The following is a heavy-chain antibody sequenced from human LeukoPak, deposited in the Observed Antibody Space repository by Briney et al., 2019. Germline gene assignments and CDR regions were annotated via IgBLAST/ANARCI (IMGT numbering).Heavy chain of an antibody. Sequence: ASVKVSCKASGYTFTSYGISWVRQAPGQGLEWMGWINPNSGGTNYAQKFQGRVTMTRDTSTSTVYMELRSLRSEDTAVYYCASQGWLQFWWYFDLWGRGTLVTVSS. J-gene: IGHJ2*01. CDR3: ASQGWLQFWWYFDL. D-gene: IGHD5-24*01. CDR1: GYTFTSYG. CDR2: INPNSGGT. V-gene: IGHV1-18*01.